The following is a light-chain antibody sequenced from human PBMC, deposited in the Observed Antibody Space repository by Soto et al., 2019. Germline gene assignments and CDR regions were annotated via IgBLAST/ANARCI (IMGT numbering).Light chain of an antibody. CDR3: QQYADLPYT. Sequence: EIVLTQSPGTLSLSPGERATLSCMASQTLTTIYLAWYQQKPGQAPRLLIYGVSRRATGIPDRFSGSGSGTDFTLTISRLEPEDFAVYSCQQYADLPYTFGQGTTLEI. V-gene: IGKV3-20*01. CDR1: QTLTTIY. J-gene: IGKJ2*01. CDR2: GVS.